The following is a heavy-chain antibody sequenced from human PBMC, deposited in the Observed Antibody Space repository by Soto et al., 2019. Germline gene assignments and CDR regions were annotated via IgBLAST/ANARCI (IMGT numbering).Heavy chain of an antibody. Sequence: ASVKVSCKVSGYTLTELSMHWVRQAPGKGLEWMGGFDPEDGETIYAQKFQGRVTMTEDTSTDTAYMELSSLRSEDTDVYYCATASVAGTKPYFQNWGQGTLVTVSS. CDR1: GYTLTELS. CDR2: FDPEDGET. D-gene: IGHD6-19*01. CDR3: ATASVAGTKPYFQN. V-gene: IGHV1-24*01. J-gene: IGHJ1*01.